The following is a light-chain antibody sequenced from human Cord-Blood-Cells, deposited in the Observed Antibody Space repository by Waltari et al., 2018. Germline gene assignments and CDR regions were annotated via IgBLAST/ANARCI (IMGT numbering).Light chain of an antibody. J-gene: IGKJ4*01. CDR2: GAS. CDR1: QSVSSSY. Sequence: EIVLTQSPGTLSLSPGERATLSCRASQSVSSSYLAWYQQKPGQAPRLLIYGASSSATGIPDRFSGSVSGTDFTLTISRLEPEDFAVYYCQQYGSSPPLTFGGGTKVEIK. CDR3: QQYGSSPPLT. V-gene: IGKV3-20*01.